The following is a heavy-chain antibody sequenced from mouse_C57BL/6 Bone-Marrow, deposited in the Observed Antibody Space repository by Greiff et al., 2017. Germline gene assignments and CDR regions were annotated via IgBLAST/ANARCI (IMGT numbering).Heavy chain of an antibody. CDR2: IWSGGST. Sequence: VHLVESGPGLVQPSQSLSITCTVSGFSLTRYGVHWVRQSPGKGLEWLGVIWSGGSTDYNAAFISRLSISKDNSKSQVFFKRNSLQADDTAIYYCARNYGGYYGNAMDYWGQGTSVTVSS. CDR3: ARNYGGYYGNAMDY. D-gene: IGHD1-1*01. V-gene: IGHV2-2*01. CDR1: GFSLTRYG. J-gene: IGHJ4*01.